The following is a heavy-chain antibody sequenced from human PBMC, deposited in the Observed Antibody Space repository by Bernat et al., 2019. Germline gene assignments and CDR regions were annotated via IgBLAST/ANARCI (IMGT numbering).Heavy chain of an antibody. CDR3: ARDLGSPYSGSYYLTYDY. CDR2: IWYDGSNK. J-gene: IGHJ4*02. D-gene: IGHD1-26*01. V-gene: IGHV3-33*01. CDR1: GFTFSSYG. Sequence: QVQLVESGGGVVQPGRSLRLSCAASGFTFSSYGMHWDRQAPGKGLEWVAVIWYDGSNKYYADSVKGRFTISRDNSKNTLYLQMNSLRAEDTAVYYCARDLGSPYSGSYYLTYDYWGQGTLVTVSS.